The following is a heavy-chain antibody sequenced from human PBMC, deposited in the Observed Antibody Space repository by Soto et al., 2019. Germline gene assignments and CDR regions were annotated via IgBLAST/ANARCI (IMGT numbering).Heavy chain of an antibody. J-gene: IGHJ4*02. CDR1: GGTFSGYI. Sequence: QVQVVQSGAEVTKPGSSVKVSCKASGGTFSGYIINWVRQAPGQGLEWMGGIITIFGTTQYAQKFQGRVTITADESTSTAYMDLSSLRSEDTAMYYCARGGLWFGESPSGIDYWGQGTLVTVSS. D-gene: IGHD3-10*01. V-gene: IGHV1-69*01. CDR3: ARGGLWFGESPSGIDY. CDR2: IITIFGTT.